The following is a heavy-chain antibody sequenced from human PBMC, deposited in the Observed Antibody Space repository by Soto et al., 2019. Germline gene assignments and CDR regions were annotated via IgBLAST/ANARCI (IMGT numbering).Heavy chain of an antibody. V-gene: IGHV3-23*01. J-gene: IGHJ6*02. CDR1: GFTFSSYA. CDR2: ISGSGGST. Sequence: GGSLRLSCAAPGFTFSSYAMSWVRQAPGKGLEWVSAISGSGGSTYYADSVKGRFTISRDNSKNTLYLQMNSLRAEDTAVYYCPKRKLWLRRGLDVWGQGTTVTVSS. D-gene: IGHD5-18*01. CDR3: PKRKLWLRRGLDV.